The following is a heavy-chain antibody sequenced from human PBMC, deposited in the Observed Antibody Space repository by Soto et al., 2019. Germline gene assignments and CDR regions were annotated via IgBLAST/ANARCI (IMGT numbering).Heavy chain of an antibody. CDR3: ARGNVANYFEP. CDR2: IYPGDSDT. J-gene: IGHJ5*02. Sequence: GESLKISCKGSGYTFTDYWIGWVRQLPGKGLEWMGIIYPGDSDTRYSPSVQGQVTMSVDKSISTAYLQWSSLKASDAAVYYCARGNVANYFEPWGQGTLVTVSS. V-gene: IGHV5-51*01. D-gene: IGHD1-7*01. CDR1: GYTFTDYW.